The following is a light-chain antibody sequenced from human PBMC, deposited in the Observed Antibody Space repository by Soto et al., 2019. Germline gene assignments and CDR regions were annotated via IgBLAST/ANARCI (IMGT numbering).Light chain of an antibody. J-gene: IGLJ1*01. Sequence: QSLLTQPRPVSRSPGQTVNLSRPGKSNEFCGYDYVSWYQQHPGKAPKLMIYDVTKRPSGVPDRFSGSRSGNTASLTISGLQAEDDADYYCCSYAGTYTFYVFGTGTKVTVL. CDR2: DVT. V-gene: IGLV2-11*01. CDR1: SNEFCGYDY. CDR3: CSYAGTYTFYV.